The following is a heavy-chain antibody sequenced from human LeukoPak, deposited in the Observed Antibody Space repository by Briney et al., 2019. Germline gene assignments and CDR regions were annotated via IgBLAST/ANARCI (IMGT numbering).Heavy chain of an antibody. D-gene: IGHD6-13*01. CDR1: GYTFTSYH. V-gene: IGHV1-8*01. Sequence: GASVKVSCKASGYTFTSYHINWVRQATGQGLEWMGWMSPNSGETGFAQKFQGRGSMTRNTSITTAYMELSSLRSDDTAIYYCARGVAAGYDYWGQGTLVTVSS. CDR2: MSPNSGET. CDR3: ARGVAAGYDY. J-gene: IGHJ4*02.